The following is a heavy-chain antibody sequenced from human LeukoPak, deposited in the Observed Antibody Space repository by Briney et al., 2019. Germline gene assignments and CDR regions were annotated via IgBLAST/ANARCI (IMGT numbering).Heavy chain of an antibody. CDR2: ISAYNGNT. J-gene: IGHJ5*02. V-gene: IGHV1-18*01. Sequence: GASVKVSCKASGYTFTSYGITWVRQAPGQGLECMGWISAYNGNTNYAQKLQGRVTMTTDTSTSTAYMELSSLRSEDTAVYYCVEGGIAPLNWFDPWGQGTLVTVSS. D-gene: IGHD6-13*01. CDR1: GYTFTSYG. CDR3: VEGGIAPLNWFDP.